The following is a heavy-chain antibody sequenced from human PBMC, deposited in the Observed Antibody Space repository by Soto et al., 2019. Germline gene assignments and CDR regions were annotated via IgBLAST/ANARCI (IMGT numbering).Heavy chain of an antibody. Sequence: QVQLQESGPGLVKPSQTLSLNCSVSGDSINNADYYWSWIRQHAGQGLEWIGYIYYSGTTYYKPSLKRRVTISMDTSKNQFSLELSYVTAADTSLYYCARVRGQAFDIRGQGTMVTVSS. CDR3: ARVRGQAFDI. D-gene: IGHD1-26*01. CDR1: GDSINNADYY. J-gene: IGHJ3*02. CDR2: IYYSGTT. V-gene: IGHV4-31*03.